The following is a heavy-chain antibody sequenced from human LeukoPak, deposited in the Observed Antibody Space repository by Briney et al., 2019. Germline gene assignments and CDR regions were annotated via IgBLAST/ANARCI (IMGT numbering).Heavy chain of an antibody. CDR1: GFTFSSYE. V-gene: IGHV3-48*03. CDR2: ISSSGSTI. D-gene: IGHD6-19*01. J-gene: IGHJ4*02. CDR3: ARGHHGWYSDLYYFGY. Sequence: PGGSLRLSCAASGFTFSSYEMNWVRQAPGKGLEWVSYISSSGSTIYYADSVKGRFTISRDNAKNSLYLQMNSLRAEDTAVYYCARGHHGWYSDLYYFGYWGQGTLVTVSS.